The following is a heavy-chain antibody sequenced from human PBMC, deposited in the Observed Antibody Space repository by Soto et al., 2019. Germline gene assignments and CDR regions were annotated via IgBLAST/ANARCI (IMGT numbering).Heavy chain of an antibody. CDR3: AKALPLGTYDFWSGYDRYYYGMDV. J-gene: IGHJ6*02. CDR2: ISWNSGSI. CDR1: GFTFDDYA. V-gene: IGHV3-9*01. D-gene: IGHD3-3*01. Sequence: PGGSLRLSCAASGFTFDDYAMHWVRQAPGKCLEWVSGISWNSGSIGYADSVKGRFTISRDNAKNSLYLQMNSLRAEDTALYYCAKALPLGTYDFWSGYDRYYYGMDVWGQGXTVTVYS.